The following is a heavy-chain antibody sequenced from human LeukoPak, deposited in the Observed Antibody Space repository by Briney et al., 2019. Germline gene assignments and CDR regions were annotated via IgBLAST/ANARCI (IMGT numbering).Heavy chain of an antibody. CDR1: GGTFSSYA. CDR2: IIPIFGTA. V-gene: IGHV1-69*05. CDR3: ARDLGRGYSYGYLDY. J-gene: IGHJ4*02. Sequence: GASVKVSCKASGGTFSSYAISWVRQAPGQGLEWMGGIIPIFGTANYAQKFQGRVTITTDESTSTAYMELSGLRSEDTAVYYCARDLGRGYSYGYLDYWGQGTLVTVSS. D-gene: IGHD5-18*01.